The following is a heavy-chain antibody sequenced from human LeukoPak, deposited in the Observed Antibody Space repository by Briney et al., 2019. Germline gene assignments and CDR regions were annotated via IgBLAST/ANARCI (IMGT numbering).Heavy chain of an antibody. J-gene: IGHJ5*02. CDR1: GGSFSGYY. V-gene: IGHV4-34*01. CDR3: ARLPGYFDRLDP. Sequence: PSETLSLTCAVYGGSFSGYYWSWIRQPPGKGLEWIGSMYYSGDTYYNPSLKSRVTISVDTSKNQFSLRLSSVTATDTAVYYCARLPGYFDRLDPWGQGILVTVSS. D-gene: IGHD3-9*01. CDR2: MYYSGDT.